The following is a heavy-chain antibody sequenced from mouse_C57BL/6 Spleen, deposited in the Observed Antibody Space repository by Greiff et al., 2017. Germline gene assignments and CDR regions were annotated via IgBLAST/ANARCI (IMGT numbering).Heavy chain of an antibody. CDR2: ISSGGSDT. J-gene: IGHJ2*01. CDR3: ATLTTVVDTYYVDY. CDR1: GFTFSSYG. Sequence: EVQVVESGGDLVKPGGSLKLSCAASGFTFSSYGMSWVRQTPDKRLEWVATISSGGSDTHYPDSVKGRFTISRDNAKNTQYLQLSSLKSEDTAMYYCATLTTVVDTYYVDYWGQGTTLTVSS. D-gene: IGHD1-1*01. V-gene: IGHV5-6*01.